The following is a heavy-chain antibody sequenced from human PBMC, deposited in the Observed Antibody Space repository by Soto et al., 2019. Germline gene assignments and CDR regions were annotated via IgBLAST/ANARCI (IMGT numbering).Heavy chain of an antibody. CDR1: GFTFSSYA. CDR2: ISYDGSNK. J-gene: IGHJ6*02. V-gene: IGHV3-30-3*01. Sequence: SLRLSCAASGFTFSSYAMHWVRQAPGKGLEWVAVISYDGSNKYYADSVKGRFTISRDNSKNTLYLQMNSLRAEDTAVYYCARDFITGTYYYYYGMDVWGQGTTVTVSS. CDR3: ARDFITGTYYYYYGMDV. D-gene: IGHD1-20*01.